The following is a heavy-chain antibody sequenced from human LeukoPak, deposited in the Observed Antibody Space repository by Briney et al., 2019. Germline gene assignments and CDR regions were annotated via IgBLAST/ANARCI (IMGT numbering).Heavy chain of an antibody. J-gene: IGHJ2*01. Sequence: GASVKVSCKVSGYTLTELSMHWVRQAPGKGLEWMGGFDPEDGETIYAQKFQGRVTMTEDTSTDTAYMELSSLRSEDTAVYYCATGAVAGTEVRFDLWGRGTLVTVSS. V-gene: IGHV1-24*01. CDR2: FDPEDGET. D-gene: IGHD6-19*01. CDR3: ATGAVAGTEVRFDL. CDR1: GYTLTELS.